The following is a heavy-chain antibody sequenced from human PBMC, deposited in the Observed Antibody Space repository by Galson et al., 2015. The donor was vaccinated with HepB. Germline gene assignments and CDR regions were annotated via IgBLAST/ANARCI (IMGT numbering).Heavy chain of an antibody. CDR1: GFTFSNYA. Sequence: SLRLSCADSGFTFSNYAMNWVRQAPGKGLQWVATISGRGVTTFDADSVKGQFTISRDNSKNTLYLEMNNLRADDTAVYFCAKSKDSGWSYNAFDIWGQGTMVTVSS. CDR2: ISGRGVTT. CDR3: AKSKDSGWSYNAFDI. V-gene: IGHV3-23*01. D-gene: IGHD6-19*01. J-gene: IGHJ3*02.